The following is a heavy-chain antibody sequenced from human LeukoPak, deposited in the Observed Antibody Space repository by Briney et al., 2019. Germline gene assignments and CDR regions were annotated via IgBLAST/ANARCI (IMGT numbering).Heavy chain of an antibody. V-gene: IGHV3-74*01. Sequence: GGSLRLSCAASGFTFSSYWMHWVRQAPGKGLVWVSRINSDGSSTSYADSVTGRFTISRDNAKNTLYLQMNSLRAEDTAVYYCAREPTTIFGVVDRYGMDVWAKGRRSPSP. CDR3: AREPTTIFGVVDRYGMDV. J-gene: IGHJ6*02. D-gene: IGHD3-3*01. CDR2: INSDGSST. CDR1: GFTFSSYW.